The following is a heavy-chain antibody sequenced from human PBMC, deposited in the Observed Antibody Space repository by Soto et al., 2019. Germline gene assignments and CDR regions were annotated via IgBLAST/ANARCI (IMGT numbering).Heavy chain of an antibody. CDR1: GGTFSSYA. J-gene: IGHJ6*02. CDR2: IIPIFGTA. CDR3: ARKGRGTDYYYGMDV. V-gene: IGHV1-69*13. D-gene: IGHD3-10*01. Sequence: SVKVSCKASGGTFSSYAISWVRQAPGQGLEWMGGIIPIFGTANYAQKFQGRVTITADESTSTAYMELSSLRSEDTAVYYCARKGRGTDYYYGMDVWGQGTTVTVSS.